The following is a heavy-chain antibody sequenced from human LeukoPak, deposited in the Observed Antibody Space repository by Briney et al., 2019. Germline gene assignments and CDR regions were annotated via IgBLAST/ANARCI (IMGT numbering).Heavy chain of an antibody. CDR2: INPNSGGT. D-gene: IGHD3-22*01. CDR3: ARDFSGDSSGYYDGYFDY. V-gene: IGHV1-2*02. Sequence: GASVKVSCKASGYTFTGHYMHWVRQAPGQGLEWMGWINPNSGGTNYAQKFQGRVTMTRDTSISTAYMELSRLRSDDTAVYYCARDFSGDSSGYYDGYFDYWGQGTLVTVSS. J-gene: IGHJ4*02. CDR1: GYTFTGHY.